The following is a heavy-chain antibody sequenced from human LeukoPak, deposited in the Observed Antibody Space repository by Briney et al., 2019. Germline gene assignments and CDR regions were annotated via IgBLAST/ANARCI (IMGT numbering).Heavy chain of an antibody. CDR2: INHSGST. CDR1: GGSFSGYY. V-gene: IGHV4-34*01. J-gene: IGHJ4*02. Sequence: SETLSLTCAVYGGSFSGYYWSWIRQPPGKGLEWIGEINHSGSTNYNPSLKSRVTISVDTSKNQFSLKLSSVTAADTAVYYCARGTRSVVVDYWGQGTLVTVSS. CDR3: ARGTRSVVVDY. D-gene: IGHD2-15*01.